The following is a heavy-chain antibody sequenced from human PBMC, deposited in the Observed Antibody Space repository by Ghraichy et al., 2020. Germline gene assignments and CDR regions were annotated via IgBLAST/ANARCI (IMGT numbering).Heavy chain of an antibody. CDR3: ARDPLRSWYDAFDI. CDR2: INHSGST. Sequence: LSLTCAVYGGSFSGYYWSWIRQPPGKGLEWIGEINHSGSTNYNPSLKSRVTISVDTSKNQFSLKLSSVTAADTAVYYCARDPLRSWYDAFDIWGQGTMVTVSS. V-gene: IGHV4-34*01. J-gene: IGHJ3*02. CDR1: GGSFSGYY. D-gene: IGHD6-13*01.